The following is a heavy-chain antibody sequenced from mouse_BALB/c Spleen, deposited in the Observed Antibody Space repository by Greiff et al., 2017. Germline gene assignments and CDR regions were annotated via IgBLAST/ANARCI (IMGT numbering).Heavy chain of an antibody. J-gene: IGHJ4*01. CDR2: ISSGSSTI. CDR1: GFTFSSFG. CDR3: ARSGYGNHYAMDY. D-gene: IGHD2-10*02. V-gene: IGHV5-17*02. Sequence: EVQLVESGGGLVQPGGSRKLSCAASGFTFSSFGMHWVRQAPEKGLEWVAYISSGSSTIYYADTVKGRFTISRDNPKNTLFLQMTSLRSEDTAMYYCARSGYGNHYAMDYWGQGTSVTVSS.